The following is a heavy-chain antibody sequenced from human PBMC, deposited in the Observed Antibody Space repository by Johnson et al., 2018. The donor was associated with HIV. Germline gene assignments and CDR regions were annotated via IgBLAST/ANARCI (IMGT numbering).Heavy chain of an antibody. V-gene: IGHV3-7*02. Sequence: VQLVESGGGVVQPGRSLRLSCAASGFTFSSYWMSWVRQAPGKGLEWVANIKQDGSEKYYVDSVKGRFTISRDNAKNSLYLQMNSLRAEDTAVYYCARVVVITQDAFDIWGQGIMVTVSS. CDR1: GFTFSSYW. D-gene: IGHD3-22*01. CDR2: IKQDGSEK. J-gene: IGHJ3*02. CDR3: ARVVVITQDAFDI.